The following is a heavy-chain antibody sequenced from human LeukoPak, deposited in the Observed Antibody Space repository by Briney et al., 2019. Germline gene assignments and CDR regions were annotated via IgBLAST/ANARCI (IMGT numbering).Heavy chain of an antibody. CDR2: IKQDGSEK. CDR1: GFTFSSYW. Sequence: GGSLRLSCAASGFTFSSYWMSWVRQAPGKGLEWVADIKQDGSEKYYVDSVKGRFTISRDNAENSLYLQMNSLRAEDTAVYYCARDVGYYDSSGYLGYWSQGTLVTVSS. CDR3: ARDVGYYDSSGYLGY. J-gene: IGHJ4*02. V-gene: IGHV3-7*01. D-gene: IGHD3-22*01.